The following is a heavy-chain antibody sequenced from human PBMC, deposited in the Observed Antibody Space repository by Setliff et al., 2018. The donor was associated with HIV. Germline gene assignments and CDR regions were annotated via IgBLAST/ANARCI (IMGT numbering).Heavy chain of an antibody. CDR3: ARVVPTYRSGWQTSMFDS. CDR2: INPHTGVT. Sequence: ASVKVSCKTSGYIFIRYYIFWVRQAPGQGLEWMGNINPHTGVTKYAEKFQGRVTMTRDTSINTIYMELSRLRSDDTAVYYCARVVPTYRSGWQTSMFDSWGQGTLVTVSS. V-gene: IGHV1-2*02. CDR1: GYIFIRYY. J-gene: IGHJ4*02. D-gene: IGHD6-19*01.